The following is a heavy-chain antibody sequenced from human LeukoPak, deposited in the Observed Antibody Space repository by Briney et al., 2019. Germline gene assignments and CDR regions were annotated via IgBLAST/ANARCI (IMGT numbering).Heavy chain of an antibody. V-gene: IGHV4-34*01. J-gene: IGHJ4*02. Sequence: SETLSLTCAVYGGSFSGYYWSWIRQPPGKGLEWIGEINHSGSTNYNPSLKSRVTISVDTSKNQFSLKLSSVTAADTAVYYCARGREDTAMVTPAYWGQGTLVTVSS. CDR3: ARGREDTAMVTPAY. CDR1: GGSFSGYY. CDR2: INHSGST. D-gene: IGHD5-18*01.